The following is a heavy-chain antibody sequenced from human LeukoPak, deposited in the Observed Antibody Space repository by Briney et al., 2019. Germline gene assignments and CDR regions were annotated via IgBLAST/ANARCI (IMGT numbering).Heavy chain of an antibody. J-gene: IGHJ4*02. CDR1: GFTVSSNY. CDR3: ASSNYYGSGSLNFDY. D-gene: IGHD3-10*01. CDR2: IYSGGST. Sequence: PGGSLRLSCAASGFTVSSNYMSWVRQAPGKGLEWVSVIYSGGSTYYADSVKGGFTISRDNSKNTLYLQMNSLRAEDTAVYYCASSNYYGSGSLNFDYWGQGTLVTVSS. V-gene: IGHV3-53*01.